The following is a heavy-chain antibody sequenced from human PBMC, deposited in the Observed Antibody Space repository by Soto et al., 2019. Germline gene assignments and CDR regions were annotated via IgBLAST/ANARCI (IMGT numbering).Heavy chain of an antibody. D-gene: IGHD2-15*01. CDR2: INHSGST. CDR1: GGSFSGYY. V-gene: IGHV4-34*01. J-gene: IGHJ4*02. Sequence: PSETLSLTCAVYGGSFSGYYWSWIRQPPGKGLEWIGEINHSGSTNYNPSLKSRVTISVDTSKNQFSLKLSSVTAADTAVYYCARAAPRYCSGGSCYSGRDDWGQGTRVTVSS. CDR3: ARAAPRYCSGGSCYSGRDD.